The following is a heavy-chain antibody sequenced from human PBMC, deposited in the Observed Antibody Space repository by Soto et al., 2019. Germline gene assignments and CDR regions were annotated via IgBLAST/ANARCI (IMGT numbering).Heavy chain of an antibody. CDR3: ARAAVITGTNIHPEVFDY. CDR1: GYTFTSYY. CDR2: INPSGGST. V-gene: IGHV1-46*01. Sequence: ASVKVSCKASGYTFTSYYMHWVRQAPGQGLEWMGIINPSGGSTSYAQKFQGRVTMTRDTSTSTVYMELSSLRSEDTAVYYCARAAVITGTNIHPEVFDYWGQGTLVTVSS. D-gene: IGHD1-7*01. J-gene: IGHJ4*02.